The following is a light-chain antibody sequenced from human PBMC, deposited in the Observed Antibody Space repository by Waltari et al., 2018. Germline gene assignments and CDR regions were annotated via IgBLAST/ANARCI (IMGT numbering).Light chain of an antibody. CDR1: QSVSSSS. J-gene: IGKJ4*01. Sequence: EIVLTQSPGTLSLSPGERATLSCRASQSVSSSSLAWYQQKPGQAPSLVIYGASTRATGIPDRFSGSGSETDFTLSINGLATEDFAVYYCQHYETSPDVTFGGGTKVEIK. V-gene: IGKV3-20*01. CDR3: QHYETSPDVT. CDR2: GAS.